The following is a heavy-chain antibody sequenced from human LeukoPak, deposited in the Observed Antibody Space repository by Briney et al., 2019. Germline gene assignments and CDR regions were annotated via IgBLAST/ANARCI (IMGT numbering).Heavy chain of an antibody. J-gene: IGHJ6*03. CDR1: GGSISSYY. D-gene: IGHD3-16*01. CDR2: IYTSGST. CDR3: VGGVDYYYYMDV. V-gene: IGHV4-4*07. Sequence: SETLSLTCTVSGGSISSYYCSWIRQPAGKGLEWIGRIYTSGSTNYNPSLKSRVTMSVDTSKNQFSLKVSSVTAAGTAVYYCVGGVDYYYYMDVWGKGTTVTVSS.